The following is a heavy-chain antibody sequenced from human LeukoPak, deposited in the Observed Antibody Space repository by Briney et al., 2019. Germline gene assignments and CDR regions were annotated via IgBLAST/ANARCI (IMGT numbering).Heavy chain of an antibody. Sequence: PSETLSLTCTVSGGSISSSSYYWGWIRQPPGKGLEWIGSIYYSGSTYYNPSLKSRVTISVDTSKNQFSLKLSSVTAADTAVYYRARHRDDYGGPLGYWGQGTLVTVSS. V-gene: IGHV4-39*01. J-gene: IGHJ4*02. CDR3: ARHRDDYGGPLGY. CDR1: GGSISSSSYY. CDR2: IYYSGST. D-gene: IGHD4-23*01.